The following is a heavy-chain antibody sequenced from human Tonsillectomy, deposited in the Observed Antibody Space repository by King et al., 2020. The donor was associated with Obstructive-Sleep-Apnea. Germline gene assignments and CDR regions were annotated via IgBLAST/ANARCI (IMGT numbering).Heavy chain of an antibody. Sequence: VQLQQWGAGLLKPSETLSLTCAVYGGSFSGYYWTWVRQPPDKGLEWIGEINHSGSTNYNPSLKSRVTISVDTSKNQFSLTLNSVTAADTAVYYCARSDIVVVVSATKSSNWFDPWGQGTLVTVSS. J-gene: IGHJ5*02. D-gene: IGHD2-15*01. CDR2: INHSGST. V-gene: IGHV4-34*01. CDR1: GGSFSGYY. CDR3: ARSDIVVVVSATKSSNWFDP.